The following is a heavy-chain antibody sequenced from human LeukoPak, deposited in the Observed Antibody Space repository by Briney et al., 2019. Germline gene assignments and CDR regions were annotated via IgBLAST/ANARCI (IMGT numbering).Heavy chain of an antibody. V-gene: IGHV3-21*01. J-gene: IGHJ4*02. Sequence: KPGGSLRLSCAASGFTFSSYSINWVRQAPGKGLEWVSSISSSSSYIYYADSVKGRFTISRDNAKNSLYLQMNSLRAEDTAVYYCARPKNRGYSYGYDYRGQGTLVTVSS. CDR3: ARPKNRGYSYGYDY. D-gene: IGHD5-18*01. CDR2: ISSSSSYI. CDR1: GFTFSSYS.